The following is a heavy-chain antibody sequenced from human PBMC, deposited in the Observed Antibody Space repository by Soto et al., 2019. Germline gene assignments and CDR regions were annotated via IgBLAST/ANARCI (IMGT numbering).Heavy chain of an antibody. CDR2: IYYSGST. V-gene: IGHV4-59*01. J-gene: IGHJ5*02. D-gene: IGHD4-4*01. CDR3: ARVTTGNWFDP. Sequence: SETLSLTCTVSGGSISSYYWSWIRQPPGKGLEWIGYIYYSGSTNYNPSLKSRVTISVDTSKNQFSLKLSSVTAADTAVYYCARVTTGNWFDPWGQGTLVTVSS. CDR1: GGSISSYY.